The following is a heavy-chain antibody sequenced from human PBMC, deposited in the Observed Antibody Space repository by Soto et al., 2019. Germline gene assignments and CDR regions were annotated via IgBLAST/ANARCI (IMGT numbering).Heavy chain of an antibody. V-gene: IGHV3-23*01. D-gene: IGHD1-26*01. Sequence: GGSLRLSCAASGFTFSSYAMSWVRQAPGKGLEWVSAISGSGGSTYYADSVKGRFTISRDNSKNTLYLQMNSLRAEDTAVYYCAKYRRSDGTPNWLDPWGQGTLVTVSS. J-gene: IGHJ5*02. CDR1: GFTFSSYA. CDR2: ISGSGGST. CDR3: AKYRRSDGTPNWLDP.